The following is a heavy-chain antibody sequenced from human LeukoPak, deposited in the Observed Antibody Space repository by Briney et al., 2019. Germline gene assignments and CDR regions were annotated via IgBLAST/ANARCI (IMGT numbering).Heavy chain of an antibody. V-gene: IGHV1-8*03. CDR2: MNPNSGNT. D-gene: IGHD1-20*01. CDR3: ARSLRYNSFSSDS. J-gene: IGHJ4*02. CDR1: GYTFTSYD. Sequence: GASVKVSCKASGYTFTSYDINWVRQATGQGLEWMGWMNPNSGNTGYAQKFLGRVTITTNTSISTAYVELSNLRSEDTAEYYCARSLRYNSFSSDSWGQGTLVTVSS.